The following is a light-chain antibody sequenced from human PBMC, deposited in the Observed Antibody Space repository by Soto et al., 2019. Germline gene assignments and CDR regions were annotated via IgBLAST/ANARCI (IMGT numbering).Light chain of an antibody. CDR1: QSVASSH. V-gene: IGKV3-20*01. J-gene: IGKJ4*01. CDR2: DAS. CDR3: QQYARSPLA. Sequence: LTLAPGTLNLYPGERATLSCRASQSVASSHLAWYRQKPGQTPRLLIYDASSRATGIPDRISGSGSGTDFTLTISRLEPEDFAVYFCQQYARSPLAFGGGTNVDIK.